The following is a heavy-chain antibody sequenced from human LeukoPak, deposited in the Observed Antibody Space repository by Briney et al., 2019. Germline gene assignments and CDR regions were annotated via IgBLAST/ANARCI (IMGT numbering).Heavy chain of an antibody. Sequence: ASVKVSCKAFGYTFTSNYMHWVRQAPGQGPEWMGVISPSGGSTTYAQKFQGRVTMTRDTSISTAYMELSRLRSDDTAVYYCARVRYRLAETYIDYWGQGTLVTVSS. CDR2: ISPSGGST. D-gene: IGHD3-16*01. J-gene: IGHJ4*02. CDR3: ARVRYRLAETYIDY. CDR1: GYTFTSNY. V-gene: IGHV1-46*01.